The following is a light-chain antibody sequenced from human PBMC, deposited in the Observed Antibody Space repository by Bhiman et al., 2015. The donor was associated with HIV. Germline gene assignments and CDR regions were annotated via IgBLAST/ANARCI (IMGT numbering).Light chain of an antibody. CDR3: CSYAGSSTFVV. Sequence: QTALTQPRSVSGSPGQSLTISCTGTSSDVGGYNFVSWYQQHPGKAPKLMIYDVTKRPSGVPDRFSGSKSGNTASLTISGLQAEDEADYYCCSYAGSSTFVVFGGGTKLTVL. CDR1: SSDVGGYNF. CDR2: DVT. J-gene: IGLJ2*01. V-gene: IGLV2-11*01.